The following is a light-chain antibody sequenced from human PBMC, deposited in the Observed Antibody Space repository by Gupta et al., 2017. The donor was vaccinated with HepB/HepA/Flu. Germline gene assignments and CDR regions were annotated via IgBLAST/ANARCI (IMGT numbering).Light chain of an antibody. CDR3: NSYTSSSTWV. CDR1: SSDVGGYNY. CDR2: DVS. V-gene: IGLV2-14*03. Sequence: QSALTQPASVSGSPGQSITISCTGTSSDVGGYNYVSWYQQHPGKAPKLMMCDVSNRPSGVSNRFSGSKSGNTASLTISGLQAEDEADYYCNSYTSSSTWVFGTGTKVTVL. J-gene: IGLJ1*01.